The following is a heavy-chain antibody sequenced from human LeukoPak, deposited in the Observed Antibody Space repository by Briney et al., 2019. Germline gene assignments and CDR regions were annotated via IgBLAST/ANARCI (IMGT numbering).Heavy chain of an antibody. V-gene: IGHV3-48*03. J-gene: IGHJ4*02. CDR3: AKGGATVTRYVDQ. CDR2: ISSSGSTI. Sequence: GGSLRLSCAASGFTFSSYEMNWVRQAPGKGLEWVSYISSSGSTIYYADSVKGRFTISRDNSKNAVYLQMNSLRTEDTAVYYCAKGGATVTRYVDQWGQGTLVTVSS. D-gene: IGHD4-17*01. CDR1: GFTFSSYE.